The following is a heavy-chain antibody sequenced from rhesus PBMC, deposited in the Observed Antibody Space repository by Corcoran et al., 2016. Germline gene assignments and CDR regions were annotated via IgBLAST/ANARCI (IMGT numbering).Heavy chain of an antibody. CDR3: ARSQGIAAGFDY. Sequence: QVQLVQSGPEVKQPGASVKVSCKASGYSFTTYGMNWVRQAPGQGLEWMAWKNTYTGNPTYAQGFTERFVFSMDTSVSTVYLQISSLKAEDTAVYYCARSQGIAAGFDYWGQGVLVTVSS. CDR1: GYSFTTYG. D-gene: IGHD6-13*01. CDR2: KNTYTGNP. J-gene: IGHJ4*01. V-gene: IGHV7-193*01.